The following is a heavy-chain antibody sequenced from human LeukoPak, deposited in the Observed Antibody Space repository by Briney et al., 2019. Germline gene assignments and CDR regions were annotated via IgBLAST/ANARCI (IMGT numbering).Heavy chain of an antibody. D-gene: IGHD2-2*02. V-gene: IGHV3-11*01. J-gene: IGHJ4*02. CDR3: VKSTSGSCYSPRDY. Sequence: PGGSLRLPCAASGFTFSDYYMSWIRQAPGKGLEWLSYISSSGSTIYYADSVKGRFTISRDNAKNSLYLQMNSLRAEDTAVYYCVKSTSGSCYSPRDYWGQGTLVTVSS. CDR1: GFTFSDYY. CDR2: ISSSGSTI.